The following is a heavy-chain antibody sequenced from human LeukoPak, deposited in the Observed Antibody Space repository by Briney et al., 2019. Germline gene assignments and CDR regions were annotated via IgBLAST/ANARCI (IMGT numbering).Heavy chain of an antibody. Sequence: PGGSLRLSCAASGFTFSSYAMSWVRQAPGKGLEWVSAISGSGGSTYYADSVKGRFTISRDNSKNTLYLQMNSLRAEDTAVYYCAKLSVAAHSRWGDFDYWGQGTLVTVSS. D-gene: IGHD2-15*01. J-gene: IGHJ4*02. CDR3: AKLSVAAHSRWGDFDY. CDR2: ISGSGGST. V-gene: IGHV3-23*01. CDR1: GFTFSSYA.